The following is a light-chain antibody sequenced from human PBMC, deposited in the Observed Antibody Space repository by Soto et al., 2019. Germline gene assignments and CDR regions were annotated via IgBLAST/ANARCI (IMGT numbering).Light chain of an antibody. CDR3: QQRYSTPRT. J-gene: IGKJ1*01. CDR1: QSISSY. CDR2: AAS. Sequence: DIQMTQSPSSLSASVGDRVTITCRASQSISSYLNWYQQKPGKAPKLLIYAASSLQSGVPSRFSGSGSGTDFTLTISSLQPEDFAPYYCQQRYSTPRTFGQGTKVEI. V-gene: IGKV1-39*01.